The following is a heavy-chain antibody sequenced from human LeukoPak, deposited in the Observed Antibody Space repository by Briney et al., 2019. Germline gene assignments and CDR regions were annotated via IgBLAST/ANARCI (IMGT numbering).Heavy chain of an antibody. CDR3: AEGRTSAGTRGSFDS. CDR1: GFTFSNYA. V-gene: IGHV3-23*01. Sequence: GGSLRLSCAASGFTFSNYAMNWVRRAPGKGLEWVSAISGSGSSTFYADSVKGRFTISRDNSKNTLYLQMNSLRAEDTAVYYCAEGRTSAGTRGSFDSWGQGTLVTVSP. J-gene: IGHJ4*02. D-gene: IGHD6-13*01. CDR2: ISGSGSST.